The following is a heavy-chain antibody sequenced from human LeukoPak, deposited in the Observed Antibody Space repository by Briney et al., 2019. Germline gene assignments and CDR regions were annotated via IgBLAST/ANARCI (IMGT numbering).Heavy chain of an antibody. V-gene: IGHV4-30-4*01. D-gene: IGHD3-22*01. CDR1: GGSISSGDYY. CDR3: ARGHGYYDSSGYIN. J-gene: IGHJ4*02. CDR2: IYYSGST. Sequence: PSETLSLTCTVSGGSISSGDYYWSWIRRPPGKGLEWIGYIYYSGSTYYNPSLKSRVTISVDTSKNQFSLKLSSVTAADTAVYYCARGHGYYDSSGYINWGQGTLVTVSS.